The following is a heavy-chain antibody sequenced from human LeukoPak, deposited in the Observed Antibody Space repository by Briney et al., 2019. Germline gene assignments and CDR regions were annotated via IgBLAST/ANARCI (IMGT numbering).Heavy chain of an antibody. D-gene: IGHD6-19*01. CDR1: GFTFSSYG. V-gene: IGHV3-30*18. J-gene: IGHJ4*02. CDR3: AKDRGYSSGWYDY. Sequence: GGSLRLSCAASGFTFSSYGMHWVRQAPGKGLEWVAVISYDGSNKYYADSVKGRFTISRDDSKNTLYLQMNSLRAEDTAVCYCAKDRGYSSGWYDYWGQGTLVTVYS. CDR2: ISYDGSNK.